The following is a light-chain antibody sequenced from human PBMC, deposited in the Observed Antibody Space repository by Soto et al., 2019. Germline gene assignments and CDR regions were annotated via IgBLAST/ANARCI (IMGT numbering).Light chain of an antibody. Sequence: QSALTQPASVSGSPGQSITISCAVSSSDVGTYNSVSWYQQQPGKAPKLMIYEVSVRPSGVSNRFSGSKSGNTASLTISVLQAEDEADYYCQSYSTSSTPYVFGTGTTLTV. CDR2: EVS. CDR1: SSDVGTYNS. J-gene: IGLJ1*01. CDR3: QSYSTSSTPYV. V-gene: IGLV2-14*01.